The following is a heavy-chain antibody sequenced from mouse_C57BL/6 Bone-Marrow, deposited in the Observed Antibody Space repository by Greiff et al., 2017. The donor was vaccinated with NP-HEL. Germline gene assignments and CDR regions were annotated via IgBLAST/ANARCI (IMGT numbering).Heavy chain of an antibody. Sequence: EVKLMESGGGLVQPGASLRLSCAASGFTFTDYYMSWVRQPPGKALEWLALIRNTANGYTTEYTASVKGRVTISRDNSQNILYLRRNTLRAADSATYYWANCDSWFAYWGQGTLVTVSA. CDR3: ANCDSWFAY. J-gene: IGHJ3*01. CDR2: IRNTANGYTT. V-gene: IGHV7-4*01. D-gene: IGHD4-1*01. CDR1: GFTFTDYY.